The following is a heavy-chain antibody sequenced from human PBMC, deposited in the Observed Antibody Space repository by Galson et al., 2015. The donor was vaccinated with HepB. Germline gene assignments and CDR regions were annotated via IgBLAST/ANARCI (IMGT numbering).Heavy chain of an antibody. J-gene: IGHJ4*02. CDR3: ISSYWGAPNY. Sequence: SLRLSCAASGFTFSNSWMHWVRQTPGKGLVWVSRINTDGSSATYADSVKGRFTISRDNAKNTLYLQMNSLRAEDTAVYYSISSYWGAPNYWGQGTLVTVSS. V-gene: IGHV3-74*01. CDR1: GFTFSNSW. CDR2: INTDGSSA. D-gene: IGHD3-3*02.